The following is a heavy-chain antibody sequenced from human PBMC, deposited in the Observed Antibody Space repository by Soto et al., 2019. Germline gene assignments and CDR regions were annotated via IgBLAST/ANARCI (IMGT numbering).Heavy chain of an antibody. Sequence: GGSLRLSCAASEFIFANAWISWIRQAPGKGLEWVGRIKSKADGGTTDYAAPVKGGFTISRDESQNTLYLQMNSLKTEDTAVYYCTSLYYGHWGQGTLVTVSS. J-gene: IGHJ4*02. CDR2: IKSKADGGTT. CDR3: TSLYYGH. V-gene: IGHV3-15*01. D-gene: IGHD4-17*01. CDR1: EFIFANAW.